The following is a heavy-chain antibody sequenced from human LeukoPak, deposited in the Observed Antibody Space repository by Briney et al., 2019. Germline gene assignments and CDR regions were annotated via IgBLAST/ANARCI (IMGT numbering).Heavy chain of an antibody. CDR3: PRQADYLDNSGHYYVGGLNP. D-gene: IGHD3-22*01. J-gene: IGHJ5*02. CDR2: INADSGGT. Sequence: GASGKVSCKASRHIFTGFNFHWVRQAPGQGLEWMGRINADSGGTDLAQKFQGRITMTRDTSVSTTYMELTGLISDDTAIYYCPRQADYLDNSGHYYVGGLNPWGRGTLVTVSS. V-gene: IGHV1-2*06. CDR1: RHIFTGFN.